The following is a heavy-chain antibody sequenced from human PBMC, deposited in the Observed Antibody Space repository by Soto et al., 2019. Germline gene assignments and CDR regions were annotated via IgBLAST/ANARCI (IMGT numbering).Heavy chain of an antibody. J-gene: IGHJ6*02. V-gene: IGHV1-69*01. D-gene: IGHD3-10*01. Sequence: QVQLAQSWAEVKKRGSSVKVSCRVSGGTFNNYAISWVRQAPGEGLEWMGGIIPAFGTPKYAQRFQDRVTISADVYAATAYMELTSLRSDDTAVYYCARDTREITRVRGVIPYYIYHMDVWGPGTTVAVSS. CDR1: GGTFNNYA. CDR2: IIPAFGTP. CDR3: ARDTREITRVRGVIPYYIYHMDV.